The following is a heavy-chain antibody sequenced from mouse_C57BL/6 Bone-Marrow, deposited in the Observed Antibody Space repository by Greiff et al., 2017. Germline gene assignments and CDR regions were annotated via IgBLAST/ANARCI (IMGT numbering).Heavy chain of an antibody. CDR2: IHPNSGST. CDR3: ARGLRLHPWFAY. J-gene: IGHJ3*01. Sequence: QVQLQQPGAELVKPGASVQLSCKASGYTFTSYWMHWVKQRPGQGLEWIGMIHPNSGSTNYNEKFKSKATLTVDKSSSTAYMQLSSLTSEDSAVYYCARGLRLHPWFAYWGQGTLVTVSA. V-gene: IGHV1-64*01. CDR1: GYTFTSYW. D-gene: IGHD3-2*02.